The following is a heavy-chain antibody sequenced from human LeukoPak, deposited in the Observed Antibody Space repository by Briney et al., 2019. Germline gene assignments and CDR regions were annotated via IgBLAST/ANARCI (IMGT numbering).Heavy chain of an antibody. D-gene: IGHD3-22*01. Sequence: GGSLRLSCAASGFTFSSYAMHWVRQAPGKGLEWVADISYDGSNKYYADSVKGRFTISRDNSKNTLYLQMNSLRAEDTAVYYCATPAVGGYYYEVPFDYWGQGTLVTVSS. J-gene: IGHJ4*02. CDR3: ATPAVGGYYYEVPFDY. CDR2: ISYDGSNK. CDR1: GFTFSSYA. V-gene: IGHV3-30-3*01.